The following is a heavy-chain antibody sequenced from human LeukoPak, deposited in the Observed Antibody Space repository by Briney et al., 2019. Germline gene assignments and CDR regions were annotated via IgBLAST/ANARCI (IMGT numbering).Heavy chain of an antibody. CDR3: VREYCSGGSCYNADY. CDR1: GYTFTSFG. V-gene: IGHV1-18*01. D-gene: IGHD2-15*01. J-gene: IGHJ4*02. CDR2: TSTYNDDT. Sequence: GASVKVSCKASGYTFTSFGISWVRQAPGQWLEWMGWTSTYNDDTNYAQKVQGRVTMTTDTSTSTAYMELRSLRSDDTAMYYCVREYCSGGSCYNADYWGQGTLVTVSS.